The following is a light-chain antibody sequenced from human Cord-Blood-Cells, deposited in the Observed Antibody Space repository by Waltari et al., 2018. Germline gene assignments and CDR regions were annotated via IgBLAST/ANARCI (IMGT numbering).Light chain of an antibody. CDR3: QQYYSTPLT. Sequence: DIVMTQSPDSLAVSLDERATINCKSSQSVLYSSNNKNYLAWYQQKPGQPPKLLIYWASTREAGVPDGFSGSGSGTDFTLTISSLQAEDVAVYYCQQYYSTPLTFGGGTKVEIK. V-gene: IGKV4-1*01. CDR1: QSVLYSSNNKNY. CDR2: WAS. J-gene: IGKJ4*01.